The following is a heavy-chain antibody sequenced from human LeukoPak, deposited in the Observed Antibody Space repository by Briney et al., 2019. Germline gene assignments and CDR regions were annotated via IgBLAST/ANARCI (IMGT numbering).Heavy chain of an antibody. V-gene: IGHV3-23*01. Sequence: GGSLRLSCAASGFTFSSYAMSWVRQAPGKGLEWVSAISGSGGSTYYADSVKGRFTISRDNSKNTLYLQVNSLRAEDTAVYYCAKDRGWYCSGGSCYEYNWFDPWGQGTLVTVSS. D-gene: IGHD2-15*01. CDR1: GFTFSSYA. CDR2: ISGSGGST. CDR3: AKDRGWYCSGGSCYEYNWFDP. J-gene: IGHJ5*02.